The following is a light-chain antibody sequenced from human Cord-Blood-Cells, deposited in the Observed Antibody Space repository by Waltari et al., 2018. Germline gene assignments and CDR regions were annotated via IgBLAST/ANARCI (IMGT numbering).Light chain of an antibody. Sequence: EIVMTQSPATLSVSPGGRATLSCRPSQSVSSNLSWYQQPSCQAPRLLIYVASTRATGIPARFGGSGSGTEFTLTISILQSEDFAVYYCQQYNNWPPYTFGQGTKLEIK. V-gene: IGKV3-15*01. CDR2: VAS. CDR1: QSVSSN. CDR3: QQYNNWPPYT. J-gene: IGKJ2*01.